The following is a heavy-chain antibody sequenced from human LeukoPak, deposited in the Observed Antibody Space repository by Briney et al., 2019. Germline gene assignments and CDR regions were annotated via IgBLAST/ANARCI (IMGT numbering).Heavy chain of an antibody. Sequence: PSETLSLTCTVSGGSISRSSHYWGFTRQPPGEGLEWIGSVFYTGNTYYNPSLKSRVTISVDTSNNQFSLKLSSATAADAAVYYCVGADLYFYNMDVWGKGTTVTVSS. D-gene: IGHD3/OR15-3a*01. V-gene: IGHV4-39*01. J-gene: IGHJ6*03. CDR2: VFYTGNT. CDR1: GGSISRSSHY. CDR3: VGADLYFYNMDV.